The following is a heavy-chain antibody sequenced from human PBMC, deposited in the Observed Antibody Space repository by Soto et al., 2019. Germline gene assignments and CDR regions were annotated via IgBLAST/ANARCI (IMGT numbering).Heavy chain of an antibody. CDR2: ISSSGSTI. Sequence: GGSLRLSCAASGFTFSSYEMNWVRQAPGKGLEWVSYISSSGSTIYYADSVKGRFTISRDNAKNSLYLQMNSLRAEDTAVYYCARDKATVLTPSAHWFDPWGQGTLVTVSS. J-gene: IGHJ5*02. CDR1: GFTFSSYE. V-gene: IGHV3-48*03. D-gene: IGHD4-17*01. CDR3: ARDKATVLTPSAHWFDP.